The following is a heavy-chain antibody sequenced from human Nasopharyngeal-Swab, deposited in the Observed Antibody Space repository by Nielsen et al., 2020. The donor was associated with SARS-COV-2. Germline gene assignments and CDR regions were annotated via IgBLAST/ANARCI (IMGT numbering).Heavy chain of an antibody. CDR2: ISSSGSTI. D-gene: IGHD3-9*01. V-gene: IGHV3-48*03. CDR3: AREVDDILTGYYIGSWFDP. Sequence: GESLKISCAASGFTFSSYEMNWVRQAPGKGLEWVSYISSSGSTIYYADSVKGRFTISRDNAKNSLYLQMNSLRAEDTAVYYCAREVDDILTGYYIGSWFDPWGQGTLATVSS. CDR1: GFTFSSYE. J-gene: IGHJ5*02.